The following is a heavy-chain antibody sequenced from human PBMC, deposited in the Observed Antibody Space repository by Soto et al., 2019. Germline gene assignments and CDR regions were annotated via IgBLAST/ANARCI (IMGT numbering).Heavy chain of an antibody. CDR2: IIPIFGTA. V-gene: IGHV1-69*06. CDR1: GGTFSSYA. CDR3: ARGSVGTWIQLWFFDY. D-gene: IGHD5-18*01. J-gene: IGHJ4*02. Sequence: SVKFSCKASGGTFSSYAISWVRQAPGQGLEWMGGIIPIFGTANYAQKFQGRVTITADKSTSTAYMELSSLRSEDTAVYYCARGSVGTWIQLWFFDYWGQGTLVTVSS.